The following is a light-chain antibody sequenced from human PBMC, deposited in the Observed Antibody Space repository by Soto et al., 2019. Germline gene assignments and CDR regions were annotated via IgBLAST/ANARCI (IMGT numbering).Light chain of an antibody. CDR1: SSDVGGYNY. CDR3: NSYTSSSTLV. CDR2: EVS. Sequence: QPVLTQPASVSGSPGQSITISCTGTSSDVGGYNYVSWYQQHPGKAPKLMIYEVSYRPSGVSTRFSGSKSGNTASLTISGLQAEDEADYYCNSYTSSSTLVFGTGTKVTVL. V-gene: IGLV2-14*01. J-gene: IGLJ1*01.